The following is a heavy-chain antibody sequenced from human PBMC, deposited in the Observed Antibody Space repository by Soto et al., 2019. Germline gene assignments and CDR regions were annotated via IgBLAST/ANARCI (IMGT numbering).Heavy chain of an antibody. CDR1: GGTFSSYA. J-gene: IGHJ4*02. CDR3: ARQIHYISPFDY. Sequence: WASVKVSFKASGGTFSSYASSWVRQAPGQGLEWMGGIIPIFGTANYAQKFQGRVTITADESTSTAYMELSSLRSEDTAVYYCARQIHYISPFDYWGQGTLVTVSS. V-gene: IGHV1-69*13. CDR2: IIPIFGTA. D-gene: IGHD2-2*02.